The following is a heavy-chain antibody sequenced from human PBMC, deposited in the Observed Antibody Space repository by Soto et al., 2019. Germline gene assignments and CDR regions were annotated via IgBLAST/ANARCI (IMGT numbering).Heavy chain of an antibody. CDR2: IYNSGST. V-gene: IGHV4-59*01. J-gene: IGHJ6*02. D-gene: IGHD3-10*01. CDR3: ARIIRNLVLAGVDV. CDR1: AGSISSYY. Sequence: SETLSLTCTVSAGSISSYYWGWIRQSPGKGLEWIGYIYNSGSTNYNPSLKSRLTMSVDTSKNQFSLKLSSVTAADPAVYYCARIIRNLVLAGVDVGGQGTRVTVSS.